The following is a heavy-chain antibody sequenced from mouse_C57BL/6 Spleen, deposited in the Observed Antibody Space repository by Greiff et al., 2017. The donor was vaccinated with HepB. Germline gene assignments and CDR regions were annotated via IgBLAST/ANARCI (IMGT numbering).Heavy chain of an antibody. J-gene: IGHJ4*01. CDR3: ARPSDEEY. CDR1: GFTFSDYG. V-gene: IGHV5-17*01. CDR2: ISSGSSTI. Sequence: EVQGVESGGGLVKPGGSLKLSCAASGFTFSDYGMQWVRQAPEKGLEWVAYISSGSSTIYYADTVKGRFTISRDNAKNTLFLQMTSLRSEDTAMYYCARPSDEEYWGQGTSVTVSS.